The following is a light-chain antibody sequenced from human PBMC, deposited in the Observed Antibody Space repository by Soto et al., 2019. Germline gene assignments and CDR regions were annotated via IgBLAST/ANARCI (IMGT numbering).Light chain of an antibody. CDR3: QQYNDWAPWT. CDR2: GAS. CDR1: QSIANN. V-gene: IGKV3-15*01. J-gene: IGKJ1*01. Sequence: EIVMTQSPASLSASPGERITLSCKASQSIANNLAWHQQKPGQAPRLLMYGASTRAADIPARFSGSGSGTEFSLTISSLQSEDFAIYYCQQYNDWAPWTFGQGTKVEIK.